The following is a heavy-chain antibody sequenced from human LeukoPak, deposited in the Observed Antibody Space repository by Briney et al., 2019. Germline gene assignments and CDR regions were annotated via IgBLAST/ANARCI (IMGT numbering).Heavy chain of an antibody. V-gene: IGHV3-30*18. D-gene: IGHD3-22*01. CDR2: ISYDGSNK. CDR1: GFIFNTYG. CDR3: AKDRGDYYDSSGYYSGGFDI. Sequence: GRSLRLSCAASGFIFNTYGMHWVSQAPGKGLEWVAVISYDGSNKYYADSVKGRFTISRDNSKNTLYLQMNSLRAEDTAVYYCAKDRGDYYDSSGYYSGGFDIWGQGTMVTVSS. J-gene: IGHJ3*02.